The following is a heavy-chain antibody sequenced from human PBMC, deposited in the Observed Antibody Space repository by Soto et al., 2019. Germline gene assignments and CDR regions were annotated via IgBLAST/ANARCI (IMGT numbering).Heavy chain of an antibody. J-gene: IGHJ4*02. CDR3: TTDEGGFLEWLLYDY. CDR2: IKSKTDGGTT. Sequence: GGSLRLSCAASGFTFGNAWMSWVRQAPGKGLEWVGRIKSKTDGGTTDYAAPVKGRFTISRDDSKNTLYLQMNSLKTEDTAVYYCTTDEGGFLEWLLYDYWGQGTLVTVSS. D-gene: IGHD3-3*01. CDR1: GFTFGNAW. V-gene: IGHV3-15*01.